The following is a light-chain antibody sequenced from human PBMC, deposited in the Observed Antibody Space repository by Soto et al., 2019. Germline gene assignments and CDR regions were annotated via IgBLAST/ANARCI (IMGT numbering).Light chain of an antibody. CDR2: WAS. CDR3: NQHSSSMYT. J-gene: IGKJ2*01. Sequence: IMMTQSPGSLAVSLGERATINCKSSQSLLYSSDNRNNLTWYQQKPGQPPKLLISWASTRESGVPDRFSGSGPGTDFTLTISSLQAEDVAVYYCNQHSSSMYTFGQGTRVDIX. CDR1: QSLLYSSDNRNN. V-gene: IGKV4-1*01.